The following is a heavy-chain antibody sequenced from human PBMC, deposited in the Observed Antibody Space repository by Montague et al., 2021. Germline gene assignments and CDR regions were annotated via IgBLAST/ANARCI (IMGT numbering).Heavy chain of an antibody. V-gene: IGHV3-66*01. D-gene: IGHD1-26*01. CDR3: SARGMESLVQ. J-gene: IGHJ4*01. CDR2: IYSSGSR. CDR1: GFTVSRID. Sequence: SLRLSCAASGFTVSRIDVSWVRQAPGKGLEWVSLIYSSGSRAYADSVRDRLNIFRDDSKNTVNLQMNSLRAEDTATFYCSARGMESLVQWGRGTQVTVSS.